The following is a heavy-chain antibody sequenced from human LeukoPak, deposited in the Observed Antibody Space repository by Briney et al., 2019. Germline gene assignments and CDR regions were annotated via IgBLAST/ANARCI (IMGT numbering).Heavy chain of an antibody. CDR3: VRDSTMGAPDY. D-gene: IGHD1-26*01. CDR2: IYYSGST. V-gene: IGHV4-31*03. CDR1: GGSISSGGYY. J-gene: IGHJ4*02. Sequence: PSQTLSLTCTVSGGSISSGGYYWSWIRQPPGKGLEWIGYIYYSGSTYYNPSLKSRVTISVHTSKNQFSLNLSSVTAAVTGVYYCVRDSTMGAPDYWGQGALVTVSS.